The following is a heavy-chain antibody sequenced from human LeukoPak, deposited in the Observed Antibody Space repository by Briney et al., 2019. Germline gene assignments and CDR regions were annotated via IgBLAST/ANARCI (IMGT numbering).Heavy chain of an antibody. J-gene: IGHJ4*02. D-gene: IGHD3-3*01. CDR1: GGSISSYY. V-gene: IGHV4-59*08. Sequence: SETLSLTCTVSGGSISSYYWSWIRQPPGQGLESIGYIYYSGSSNYNPSLKSRVTISVDTSKNQFSLKLNSVTAADTAVYYCAKYYDFWSGYYVFDYWGQGTLVTVSS. CDR3: AKYYDFWSGYYVFDY. CDR2: IYYSGSS.